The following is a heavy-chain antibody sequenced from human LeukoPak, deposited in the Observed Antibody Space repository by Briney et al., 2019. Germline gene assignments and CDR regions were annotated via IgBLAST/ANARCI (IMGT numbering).Heavy chain of an antibody. Sequence: TGGSLRLSCATSRFIFSSYWMTWVRRTPGKGLEWVASINQDGSDKYYVDSVKGRFTISRDNAKKSLYLEMSSLRAEDTAVYYCARDGSFWSGFHALDLWGQGTVVTVSS. CDR3: ARDGSFWSGFHALDL. CDR1: RFIFSSYW. J-gene: IGHJ3*01. D-gene: IGHD3-3*01. V-gene: IGHV3-7*01. CDR2: INQDGSDK.